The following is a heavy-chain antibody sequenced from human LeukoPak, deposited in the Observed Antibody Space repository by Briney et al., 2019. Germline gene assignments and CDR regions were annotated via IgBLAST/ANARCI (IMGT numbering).Heavy chain of an antibody. J-gene: IGHJ4*02. CDR3: AKDRVTRATRGTFDF. D-gene: IGHD1-26*01. V-gene: IGHV3-21*01. Sequence: NPGGSLRLSCVGSGFNFDEYSLNWVRQAPGKGLEWVAAISSYSDYIYYADAMRGRFTISRDNAQKSLFLQMESLGVDDTAEYYCAKDRVTRATRGTFDFWGWGTPVTISS. CDR1: GFNFDEYS. CDR2: ISSYSDYI.